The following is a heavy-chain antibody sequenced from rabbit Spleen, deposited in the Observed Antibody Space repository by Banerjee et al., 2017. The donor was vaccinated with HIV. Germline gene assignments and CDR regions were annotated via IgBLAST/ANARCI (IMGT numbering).Heavy chain of an antibody. CDR3: ARDTGSSFSSYGMDL. D-gene: IGHD8-1*01. CDR2: IYIGDGDT. Sequence: QSLEESGGDLVKPEGSLTLTCTASGFTFSTYWMCWVRQAPGKGLEWIGCIYIGDGDTYYATWARGRFTISKTSSTTVTLQMTSLTVADTATYFCARDTGSSFSSYGMDLWGQGTLVTVS. CDR1: GFTFSTYW. V-gene: IGHV1S40*01. J-gene: IGHJ6*01.